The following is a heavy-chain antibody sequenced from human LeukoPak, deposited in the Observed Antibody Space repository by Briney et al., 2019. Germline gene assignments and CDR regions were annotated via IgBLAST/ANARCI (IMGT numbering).Heavy chain of an antibody. CDR2: IYYSGST. J-gene: IGHJ4*02. Sequence: PSETLSLTCTVSGGSISSSNYYWSWIRQPPGKGLEWIGYIYYSGSTNYNPSLKSRVAISVDTSKNQFSLKLSSVTAADTAIYYCQSRFLEWLLDYWGQGTLVTVSS. D-gene: IGHD3-3*01. V-gene: IGHV4-61*05. CDR3: QSRFLEWLLDY. CDR1: GGSISSSNYY.